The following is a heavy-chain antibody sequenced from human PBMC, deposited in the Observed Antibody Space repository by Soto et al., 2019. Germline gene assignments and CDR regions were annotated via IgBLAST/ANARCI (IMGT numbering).Heavy chain of an antibody. J-gene: IGHJ6*02. CDR1: GDSISDYY. CDR3: ARMYNSGFYRPEGDYFFYGMGV. CDR2: FYYSGNT. Sequence: LSLTCTVSGDSISDYYWSWIRQPAGKGLEWIGRFYYSGNTKSNPSLKSRVTMSADTSKNQFSLSLRSVTAADSAIYYCARMYNSGFYRPEGDYFFYGMGVWGQGTTVTVSS. D-gene: IGHD6-19*01. V-gene: IGHV4-4*07.